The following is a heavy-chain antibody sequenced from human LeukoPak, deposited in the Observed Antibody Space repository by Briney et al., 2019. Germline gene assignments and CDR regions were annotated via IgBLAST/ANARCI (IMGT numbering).Heavy chain of an antibody. CDR3: ARLSYSSGWPEFDY. Sequence: SETLSLTCTVSGGSISSSSYYWGWIRQPPGMGLEWIGSIYYSGSTYYNPSLKSRVTISVDTSKNQFSLKLSSVTAADTAVYYCARLSYSSGWPEFDYWGQGTLVTVSS. CDR2: IYYSGST. V-gene: IGHV4-39*01. J-gene: IGHJ4*02. D-gene: IGHD6-19*01. CDR1: GGSISSSSYY.